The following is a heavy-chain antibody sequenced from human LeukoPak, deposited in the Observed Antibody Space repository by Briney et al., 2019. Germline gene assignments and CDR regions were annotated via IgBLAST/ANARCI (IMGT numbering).Heavy chain of an antibody. D-gene: IGHD3-10*01. V-gene: IGHV3-30-3*01. CDR1: GFTFSSYA. CDR3: ARDEIGDNYFDY. CDR2: ISYDGSNK. J-gene: IGHJ4*02. Sequence: GGSLRLSCAASGFTFSSYAMHWVRQAPGKGLEWVAVISYDGSNKYYADSVKGRFTISRDNSKNTLYLQMNSLRAEDTAVYYCARDEIGDNYFDYWGQGTLVTVSS.